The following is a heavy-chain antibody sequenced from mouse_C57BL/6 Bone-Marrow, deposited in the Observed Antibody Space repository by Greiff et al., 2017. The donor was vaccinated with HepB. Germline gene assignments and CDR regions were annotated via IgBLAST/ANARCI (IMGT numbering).Heavy chain of an antibody. CDR1: GFTFSSYA. V-gene: IGHV5-9-1*02. D-gene: IGHD2-4*01. J-gene: IGHJ2*01. CDR2: ISSGGDYI. Sequence: EVKLMESGEGLVKPGGSLKLSCAASGFTFSSYAMSWVRQTPEKRLEWVAYISSGGDYIYYADTVKGRFTISRDNARNTLYLQMSSLKSEDTAMYYCTREFYYDYGGPFDYWGQGTTLTVSS. CDR3: TREFYYDYGGPFDY.